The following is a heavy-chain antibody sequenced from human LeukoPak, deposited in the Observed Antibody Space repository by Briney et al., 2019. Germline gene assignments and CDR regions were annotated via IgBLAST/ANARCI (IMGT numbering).Heavy chain of an antibody. CDR1: GGSISSYY. CDR3: ARGLLYYDYVWGSYRKYYFDY. J-gene: IGHJ4*02. Sequence: SSETLSLTCTVSGGSISSYYWSWIRQPPGKGLEWIGYIYYSGSTNYNPSLKSRVTISVDTSKNQCSLKLSSVTAADTAVYYCARGLLYYDYVWGSYRKYYFDYWGQGTLVTVSS. CDR2: IYYSGST. V-gene: IGHV4-59*01. D-gene: IGHD3-16*02.